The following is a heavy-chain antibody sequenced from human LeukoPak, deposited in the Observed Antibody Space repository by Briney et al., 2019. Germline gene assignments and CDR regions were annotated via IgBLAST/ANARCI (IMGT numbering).Heavy chain of an antibody. CDR1: GFTFSSYW. CDR3: ARDSTGYYYYMDV. J-gene: IGHJ6*03. V-gene: IGHV3-74*01. D-gene: IGHD1-1*01. Sequence: PGGTLTLSCAASGFTFSSYWMHWARPAPGKGLVGVSRINSDGSSTRHADSVKGRFTISRDNAKNTLYLKMNRLRAEDTAVYHCARDSTGYYYYMDVWGKGTTVTISS. CDR2: INSDGSST.